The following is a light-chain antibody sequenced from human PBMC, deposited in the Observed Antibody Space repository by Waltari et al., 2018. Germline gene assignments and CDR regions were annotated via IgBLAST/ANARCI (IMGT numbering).Light chain of an antibody. Sequence: QSALTQPASVSGSPGQSITIPCTGTSSDVGFYNYVSWYQQHPGQAPKLIIYYVFVRPSGCSNRFSGSKSGNTASLTISGLLAEDEADYYCNSYTGSSSWVFGGGTKLTVL. CDR3: NSYTGSSSWV. V-gene: IGLV2-14*01. CDR1: SSDVGFYNY. CDR2: YVF. J-gene: IGLJ3*02.